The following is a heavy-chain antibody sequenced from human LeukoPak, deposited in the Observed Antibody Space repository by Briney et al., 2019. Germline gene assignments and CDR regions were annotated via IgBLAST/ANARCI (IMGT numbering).Heavy chain of an antibody. CDR2: IYHSGST. CDR1: GGSISSSNW. J-gene: IGHJ3*02. V-gene: IGHV4-4*02. CDR3: ASPRGYSGYERAFDI. D-gene: IGHD5-12*01. Sequence: SETLPLTCAVSGGSISSSNWWSWVRQPPGKGLEWIGEIYHSGSTNYNPSLKSRVTISVDKSKNQFSLKLSSVTAADTAVYYCASPRGYSGYERAFDIWGQGTMVTVSS.